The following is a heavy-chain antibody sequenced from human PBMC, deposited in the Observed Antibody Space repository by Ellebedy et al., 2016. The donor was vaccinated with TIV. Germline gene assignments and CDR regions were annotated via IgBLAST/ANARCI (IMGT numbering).Heavy chain of an antibody. CDR1: GFIFSNFG. CDR3: TRETNPPPGALAGTGFDC. D-gene: IGHD6-19*01. V-gene: IGHV3-30*02. J-gene: IGHJ4*02. Sequence: GGSLRLSCAASGFIFSNFGMHWVLQAPGKGLEWVAFKRFDGRNKYNGDSVKGRFIISRDLSKNTLYLQMNRMTSDDTGIYYCTRETNPPPGALAGTGFDCWGQGTLVIVSS. CDR2: KRFDGRNK.